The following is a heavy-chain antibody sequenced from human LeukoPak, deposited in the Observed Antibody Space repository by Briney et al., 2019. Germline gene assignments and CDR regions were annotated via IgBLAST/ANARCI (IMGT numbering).Heavy chain of an antibody. Sequence: SETLSLTCTVSGGSISSSSYYWGWIRQPPGKGLEWIGSIYYSGSTYYNPSLKSRVTISVDTSKNQFSLKLSSVTAADTAVYYYARRYYYDSSGYFDYWGQGTLVTVSS. CDR2: IYYSGST. V-gene: IGHV4-39*01. J-gene: IGHJ4*02. CDR1: GGSISSSSYY. D-gene: IGHD3-22*01. CDR3: ARRYYYDSSGYFDY.